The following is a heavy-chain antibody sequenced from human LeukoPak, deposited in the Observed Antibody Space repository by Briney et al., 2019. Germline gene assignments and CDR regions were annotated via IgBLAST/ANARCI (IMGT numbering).Heavy chain of an antibody. CDR1: GYTFTNYY. V-gene: IGHV1-46*01. CDR2: INPSSGST. J-gene: IGHJ4*02. D-gene: IGHD7-27*01. CDR3: ARAGRATGGFDY. Sequence: ASVKVSCKASGYTFTNYYMHWVRQAPGQGLEWMGIINPSSGSTSYSQKFLGRVTMTRDTSTTTVYMELSGLRSEDTAVYYCARAGRATGGFDYWGQGTLVTVSS.